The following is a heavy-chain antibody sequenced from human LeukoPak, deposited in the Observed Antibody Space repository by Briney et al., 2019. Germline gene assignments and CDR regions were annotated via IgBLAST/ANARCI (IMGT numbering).Heavy chain of an antibody. V-gene: IGHV4-59*01. J-gene: IGHJ4*02. CDR3: ARGSYSGYDFDC. D-gene: IGHD5-12*01. CDR1: GGSISSYY. CDR2: IYYSGST. Sequence: SETLSLTCTVSGGSISSYYWSWIRQPPGKGLEWIGYIYYSGSTNYNPSLKSRVTISVDTSKNQFSLKLSSVTAADTAVYYCARGSYSGYDFDCWGQGTLVTVSS.